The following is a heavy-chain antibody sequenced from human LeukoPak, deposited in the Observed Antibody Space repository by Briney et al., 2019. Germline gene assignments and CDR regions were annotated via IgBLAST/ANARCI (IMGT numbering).Heavy chain of an antibody. CDR1: GFTVSSNE. Sequence: PGGSLRLSCAASGFTVSSNEMSWIRQPPGKGLEWIGYIYYSGSTNYNPSLKSRVTISVDTSKNQFSLKPSSVTAADTAVYYCAGASYDSSGVHWGQGTLVTVSS. CDR3: AGASYDSSGVH. V-gene: IGHV4-59*02. J-gene: IGHJ4*02. CDR2: IYYSGST. D-gene: IGHD3-22*01.